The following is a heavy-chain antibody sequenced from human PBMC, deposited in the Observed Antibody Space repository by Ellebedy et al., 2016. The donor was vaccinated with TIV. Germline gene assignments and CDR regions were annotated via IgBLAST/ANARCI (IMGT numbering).Heavy chain of an antibody. D-gene: IGHD3-10*02. CDR2: MDSGGSTT. V-gene: IGHV3-74*01. CDR1: GFTFSSYW. J-gene: IGHJ5*02. Sequence: GESLKISXAASGFTFSSYWMHWVRQAPGKGLVWVSRMDSGGSTTDYADSVKGRFTVSRDNGKSSLYLQMNNLRTEDTAVYYCARPVRHPGSWGRGTLVTVSS. CDR3: ARPVRHPGS.